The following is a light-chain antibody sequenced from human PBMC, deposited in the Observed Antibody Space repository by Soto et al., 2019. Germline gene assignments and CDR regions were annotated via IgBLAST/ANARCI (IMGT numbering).Light chain of an antibody. Sequence: SYELTQPPSVSVAPGKTARITCGGNNIGGKSVHWYQQRPGQAPVLVIYYDSDRPSGIPERFSGSNSGNTATMTISRVEAGDEADYYCQVWDSSSDPLYVFGTETKLTVL. J-gene: IGLJ1*01. CDR1: NIGGKS. V-gene: IGLV3-21*04. CDR2: YDS. CDR3: QVWDSSSDPLYV.